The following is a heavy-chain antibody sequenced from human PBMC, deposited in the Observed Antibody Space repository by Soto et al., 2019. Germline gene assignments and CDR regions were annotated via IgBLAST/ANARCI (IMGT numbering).Heavy chain of an antibody. J-gene: IGHJ4*02. Sequence: EVQLVESGGGLVEPGTSLRLSCAASGFTFDDYAMHWVRQIPGKGLQWVSGISRSTSSIGYGASLRGRFLISRDNANNSLYLQRNDLRPEDTALYYCGKASSSNSWSPIDYWGQGTMVTVSS. CDR2: ISRSTSSI. CDR3: GKASSSNSWSPIDY. D-gene: IGHD3-3*01. V-gene: IGHV3-9*01. CDR1: GFTFDDYA.